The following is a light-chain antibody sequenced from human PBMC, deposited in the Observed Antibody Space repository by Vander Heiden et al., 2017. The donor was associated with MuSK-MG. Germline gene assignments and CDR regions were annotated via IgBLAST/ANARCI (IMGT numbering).Light chain of an antibody. CDR2: YKSDSDK. J-gene: IGLJ3*02. V-gene: IGLV5-45*02. CDR3: MIWHSSAWV. CDR1: SGINVGTYR. Sequence: QDVLTQPSSLSASPGASASLTCTLRSGINVGTYRIYWYQQKPGSPPQYLLRYKSDSDKQQGSGVPSRFSGSKDASANAGILLISGLQSEDEADYYCMIWHSSAWVFGGGTKLTVL.